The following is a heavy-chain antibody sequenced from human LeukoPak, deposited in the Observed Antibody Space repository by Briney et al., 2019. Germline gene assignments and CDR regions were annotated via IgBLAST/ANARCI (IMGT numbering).Heavy chain of an antibody. V-gene: IGHV4-61*01. J-gene: IGHJ4*02. Sequence: SETLSLTRTVSGGSVISGSYYWSWIRQPPGKGLEWIGYVSHSGNTNYNPSLKSRVTISKDTSKNQFSLNLSSVTAADTAVYYCVREHDWGDFDFWGQGTLVTVSS. D-gene: IGHD3-9*01. CDR2: VSHSGNT. CDR3: VREHDWGDFDF. CDR1: GGSVISGSYY.